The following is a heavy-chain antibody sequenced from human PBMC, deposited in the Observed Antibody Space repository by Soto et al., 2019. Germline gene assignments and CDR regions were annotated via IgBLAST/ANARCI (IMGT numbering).Heavy chain of an antibody. D-gene: IGHD6-13*01. CDR3: ARPGIAAARWNYYYGMDV. Sequence: ASVKVSCKASGGTFSSYTISWVRQAPGQGLERMGRIIPILGIANYAQKFQGRVTITADKSTSTAYMELSSLRSEDTAVYYCARPGIAAARWNYYYGMDVWGQGTTVTVSS. V-gene: IGHV1-69*02. J-gene: IGHJ6*02. CDR1: GGTFSSYT. CDR2: IIPILGIA.